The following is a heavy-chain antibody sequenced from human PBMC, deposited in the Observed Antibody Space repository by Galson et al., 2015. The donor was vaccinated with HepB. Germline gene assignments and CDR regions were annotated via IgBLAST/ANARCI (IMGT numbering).Heavy chain of an antibody. D-gene: IGHD3-10*01. Sequence: SLRLSCAASGFTFSSYAMHWVRQAPGKGLEWVAVISYDGSNKYYADSVKGRFTISRDNSKNTLYLQMNSLRAEDTAVYYCARASKGLWFGEGWFDPWGQGALVTVSS. J-gene: IGHJ5*02. CDR2: ISYDGSNK. CDR3: ARASKGLWFGEGWFDP. CDR1: GFTFSSYA. V-gene: IGHV3-30*04.